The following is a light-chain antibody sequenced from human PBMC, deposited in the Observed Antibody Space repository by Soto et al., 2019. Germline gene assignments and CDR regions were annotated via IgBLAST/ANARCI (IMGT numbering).Light chain of an antibody. V-gene: IGLV3-1*01. Sequence: SYELTQPPSVSVSPGQTASITCSGDKLGDKYAYWYQQKPGQSPILVIYQDTKRPSGIPDRFSGSNSGNTATLTVSGTQAMDEADYYCQAWDSNTDVVFGGGTQLTVL. CDR2: QDT. CDR1: KLGDKY. J-gene: IGLJ2*01. CDR3: QAWDSNTDVV.